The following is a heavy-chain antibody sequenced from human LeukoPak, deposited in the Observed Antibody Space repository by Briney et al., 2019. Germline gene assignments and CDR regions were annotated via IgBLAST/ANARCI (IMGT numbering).Heavy chain of an antibody. Sequence: SETLSLTCAVYGGSFSGYYWSWIRQPPGKGLEWIGEINHSGSTNYNPPLKSRVTISVDTSKNQFSLKLSSVTAADTAVYYCARGKWGYSYGSGAFDIWGQGTMVTVSS. V-gene: IGHV4-34*01. CDR2: INHSGST. CDR1: GGSFSGYY. D-gene: IGHD5-18*01. J-gene: IGHJ3*02. CDR3: ARGKWGYSYGSGAFDI.